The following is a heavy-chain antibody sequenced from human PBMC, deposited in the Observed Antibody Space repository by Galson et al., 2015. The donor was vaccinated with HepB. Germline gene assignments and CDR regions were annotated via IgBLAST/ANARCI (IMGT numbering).Heavy chain of an antibody. Sequence: SETLSLTCTVSGGSISSYYWSWIRQPPGKGLEWIGYIYYSGSTNYNPSLKSRVTISVDTSKNQFSLKLSSVTAAGTAVYYCAKTGGGGGYNWFDPWGQGTLVTVSS. CDR3: AKTGGGGGYNWFDP. J-gene: IGHJ5*02. CDR2: IYYSGST. D-gene: IGHD1-14*01. CDR1: GGSISSYY. V-gene: IGHV4-59*01.